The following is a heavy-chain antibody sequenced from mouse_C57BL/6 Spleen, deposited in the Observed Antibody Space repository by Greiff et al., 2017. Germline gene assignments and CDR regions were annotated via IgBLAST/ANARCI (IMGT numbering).Heavy chain of an antibody. Sequence: QVQLKQSGAELMKPGASVKLSCKATGYTFTGYWIEWVKQRPGHGLEWIGEILPGSGSTNYNEKFKGKATFTADTSSNTAYMQLSSLTAEDSAIYYCASAEDYYGSFAMDYWGQGTSVTVSS. D-gene: IGHD1-1*01. J-gene: IGHJ4*01. V-gene: IGHV1-9*01. CDR3: ASAEDYYGSFAMDY. CDR2: ILPGSGST. CDR1: GYTFTGYW.